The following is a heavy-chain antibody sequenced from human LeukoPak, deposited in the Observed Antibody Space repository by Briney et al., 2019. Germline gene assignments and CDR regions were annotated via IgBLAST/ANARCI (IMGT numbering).Heavy chain of an antibody. CDR2: INPSGGSK. Sequence: ASVKVSCKASGYTFTSYYMHWVRQAPGQGLEWMGIINPSGGSKSYAQKFQGRVTMTSDTSTSTVYMELSSLRSEDTAVYYCARVDIAVDLYFDYWGQGTLVTVSS. D-gene: IGHD6-19*01. V-gene: IGHV1-46*01. CDR3: ARVDIAVDLYFDY. CDR1: GYTFTSYY. J-gene: IGHJ4*02.